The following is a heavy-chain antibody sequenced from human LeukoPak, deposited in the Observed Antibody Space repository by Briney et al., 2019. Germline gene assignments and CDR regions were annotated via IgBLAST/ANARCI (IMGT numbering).Heavy chain of an antibody. D-gene: IGHD3-10*01. V-gene: IGHV4-34*01. CDR1: GGSFNGHD. CDR3: ARGTSGSGSPNHYAMDV. J-gene: IGHJ6*04. CDR2: INHGGST. Sequence: SETLSLTCAVYGGSFNGHDWSWIRQPPGKGLEWIGEINHGGSTNYNPSLKSRVTISVDTSKNQFSLKLNSVTAADTAVYYCARGTSGSGSPNHYAMDVWGKGTTVTVSS.